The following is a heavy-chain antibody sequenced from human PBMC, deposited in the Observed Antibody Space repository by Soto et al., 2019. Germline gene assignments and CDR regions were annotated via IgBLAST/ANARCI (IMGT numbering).Heavy chain of an antibody. J-gene: IGHJ3*02. V-gene: IGHV4-34*01. D-gene: IGHD6-13*01. CDR1: GGSFSGYY. CDR3: ARVPFRIAAAGTIAFDI. CDR2: INHSGST. Sequence: SETLSLTCAVYGGSFSGYYWSWIRQPPGKGLEWIGEINHSGSTNYNPSLKSRVTISVETSKKQFSLKLSSVTAADTAVYYCARVPFRIAAAGTIAFDIWGQGTMVTVSS.